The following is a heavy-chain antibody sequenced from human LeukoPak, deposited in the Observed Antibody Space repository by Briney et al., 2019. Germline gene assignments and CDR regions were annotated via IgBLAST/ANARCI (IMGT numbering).Heavy chain of an antibody. D-gene: IGHD3-16*01. V-gene: IGHV1-2*02. CDR2: INPKHGGS. Sequence: ASVKVSCKASGYTFTGYYMHWVRQAPGQGLEWVGWINPKHGGSNYSQKFQGRVTMTMDRSISTAYMELSRLTSDDTAVYYCARASFWESPINWFAPWGQGTLVTVSS. CDR3: ARASFWESPINWFAP. J-gene: IGHJ5*02. CDR1: GYTFTGYY.